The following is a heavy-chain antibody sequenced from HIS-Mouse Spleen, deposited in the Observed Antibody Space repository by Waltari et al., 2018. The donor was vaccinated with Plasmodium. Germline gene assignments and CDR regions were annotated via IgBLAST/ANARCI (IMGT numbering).Heavy chain of an antibody. J-gene: IGHJ4*02. D-gene: IGHD5-12*01. Sequence: QVQLQQWGAGLLKPSETLSLTCAVYGGSFSGYYWSWIRQPPGKGLGWIGEIHHSGSTNYTPSLKGRVTISVDTAKNQFSLKLSSVTAADTAVYYCARVGRGYSGYDSVVVGYWGQGTLVTVSS. CDR2: IHHSGST. V-gene: IGHV4-34*01. CDR3: ARVGRGYSGYDSVVVGY. CDR1: GGSFSGYY.